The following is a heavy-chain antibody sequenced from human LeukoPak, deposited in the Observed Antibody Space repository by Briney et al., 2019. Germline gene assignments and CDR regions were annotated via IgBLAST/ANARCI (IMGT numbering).Heavy chain of an antibody. CDR2: IYTSGST. CDR3: ARDKEKAVAGTVY. CDR1: GGSISSYY. Sequence: SETLSLTCTVSGGSISSYYWSWIRQPVGKGLEWIGRIYTSGSTNYNPSLKSRVTMSVDTSKNQFSLKLSSVTAADTAVYYCARDKEKAVAGTVYWGQGTLVTVSS. D-gene: IGHD6-19*01. J-gene: IGHJ4*02. V-gene: IGHV4-4*07.